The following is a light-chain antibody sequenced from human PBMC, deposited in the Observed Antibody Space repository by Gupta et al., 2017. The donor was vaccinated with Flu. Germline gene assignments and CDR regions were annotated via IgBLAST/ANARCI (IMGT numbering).Light chain of an antibody. Sequence: DIQVTQSPPSLSASLGDRVNIPCRASQTINNYLNWYQQKPGKAPKLLIYDASRLQSGDPSRFSGSGSGTEFTLTISSLQPEDFATYYCQQSYTTPWTFGQGTKVEIK. CDR3: QQSYTTPWT. V-gene: IGKV1-39*01. CDR1: QTINNY. J-gene: IGKJ1*01. CDR2: DAS.